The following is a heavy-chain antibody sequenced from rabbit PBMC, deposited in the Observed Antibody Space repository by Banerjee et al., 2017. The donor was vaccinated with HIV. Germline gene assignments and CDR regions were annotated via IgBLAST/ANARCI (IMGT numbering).Heavy chain of an antibody. V-gene: IGHV1S45*01. CDR3: AREFNL. Sequence: QEQLEESGGDLVKPEGSLTLTCKASGSDISSNAMCWVRQAPGKGLEWIACINTSSGNTVYATWAKGRFTISKTSWTTVTLQMTSLTAADTATYFCAREFNLWGQGTLVTVS. CDR2: INTSSGNT. CDR1: GSDISSNA. J-gene: IGHJ4*01.